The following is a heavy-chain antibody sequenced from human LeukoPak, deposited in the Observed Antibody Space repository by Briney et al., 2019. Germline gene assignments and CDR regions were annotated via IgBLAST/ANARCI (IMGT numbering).Heavy chain of an antibody. CDR3: ARSPRYCSGGSCYPNNWFDP. D-gene: IGHD2-15*01. V-gene: IGHV5-51*01. J-gene: IGHJ5*02. Sequence: GESLKISCKGSGYRFTSYWIGWVRPMPGKGLEWMGIIYPGDSDTRYSPSFQGQVTISADKSISTAYLQWSSLKASDTAMYYCARSPRYCSGGSCYPNNWFDPWGQGTLVTVSS. CDR1: GYRFTSYW. CDR2: IYPGDSDT.